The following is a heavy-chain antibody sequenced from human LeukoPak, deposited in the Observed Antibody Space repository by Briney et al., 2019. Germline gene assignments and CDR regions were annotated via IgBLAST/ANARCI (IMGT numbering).Heavy chain of an antibody. Sequence: SETLSLTCTVSGGSISSYYWSWIRQPPGKGLEWIGYIYYSGSTSYNPSLKSRVTISVDTSKNQFSLKLSSVTAADTAVYYCARTLIVGATDYWGQGTLVTVSS. CDR1: GGSISSYY. CDR3: ARTLIVGATDY. V-gene: IGHV4-59*01. CDR2: IYYSGST. J-gene: IGHJ4*02. D-gene: IGHD1-26*01.